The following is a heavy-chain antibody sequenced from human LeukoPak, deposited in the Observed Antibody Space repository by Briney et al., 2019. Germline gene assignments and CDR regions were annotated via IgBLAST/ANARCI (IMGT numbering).Heavy chain of an antibody. CDR2: IDPSGGST. CDR1: GYTFTTYY. J-gene: IGHJ3*02. V-gene: IGHV1-46*01. Sequence: ASVKVSCKASGYTFTTYYMHWVRQAPGQGLEWMGIIDPSGGSTSYPQKFQGRVTMTRDTSTSTVYMELSSLRSDDTAVYYCARLSQQTFDIWGQGTLLTVSS. CDR3: ARLSQQTFDI.